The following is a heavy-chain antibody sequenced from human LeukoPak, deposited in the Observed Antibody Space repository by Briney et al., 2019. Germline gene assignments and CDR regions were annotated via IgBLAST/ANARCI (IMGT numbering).Heavy chain of an antibody. Sequence: SETLSLTCTVSGDSVSSGGYYWSRIRQHPGKGLEWIGYIYYSGSTNYNPSLKSRVTISVDTSKNHFSLKLSSVTAADTAVYYCARSQGVRGAPFVYWGQGTLVTVSS. V-gene: IGHV4-31*03. J-gene: IGHJ4*02. D-gene: IGHD3-10*01. CDR2: IYYSGST. CDR1: GDSVSSGGYY. CDR3: ARSQGVRGAPFVY.